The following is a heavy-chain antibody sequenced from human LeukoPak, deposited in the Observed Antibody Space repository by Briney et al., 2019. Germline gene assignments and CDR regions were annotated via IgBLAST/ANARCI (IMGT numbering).Heavy chain of an antibody. CDR2: IKVDGSEK. CDR1: GFTFSGFW. CDR3: TRNGRSLDY. V-gene: IGHV3-7*01. Sequence: GGSLRLSCAASGFTFSGFWMSWVRQAPGKGLEWVANIKVDGSEKNYVDSVRGRFTISRDNAKNSLYLQMNSLRAEDTDVYYCTRNGRSLDYWGQGTLVTVSS. J-gene: IGHJ4*02. D-gene: IGHD2-15*01.